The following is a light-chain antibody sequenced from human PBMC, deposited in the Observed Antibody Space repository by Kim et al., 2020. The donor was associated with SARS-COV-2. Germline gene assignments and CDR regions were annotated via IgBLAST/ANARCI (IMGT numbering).Light chain of an antibody. CDR3: QVWDNSLGV. CDR1: NLQFKY. CDR2: QDN. Sequence: SYELTQPPSVSVSPGETATISCTGDNLQFKYVCWYQRTAGHSPVLVLYQDNKRPSGIPERFSGSNSGNTATLTISGTLAMDEADYYCQVWDNSLGVFGAGTQLTVL. V-gene: IGLV3-1*01. J-gene: IGLJ2*01.